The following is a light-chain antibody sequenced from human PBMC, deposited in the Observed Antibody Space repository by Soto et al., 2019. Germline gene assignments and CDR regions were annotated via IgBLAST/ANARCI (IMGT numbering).Light chain of an antibody. CDR3: QQRSGWPRT. Sequence: IGMTQSPATLSVSPGERATLSCTASHYIYSNVAWFQQRPGQAPRLLIYGASNRATGIPDRFSGSGSGTAFSLSISGLEPEDFAVYYCQQRSGWPRTFGRGTKVDIK. J-gene: IGKJ1*01. V-gene: IGKV3-11*01. CDR1: HYIYSN. CDR2: GAS.